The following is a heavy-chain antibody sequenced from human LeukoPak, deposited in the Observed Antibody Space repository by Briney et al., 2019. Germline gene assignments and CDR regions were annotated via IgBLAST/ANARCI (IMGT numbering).Heavy chain of an antibody. CDR3: AREAGYSYGYSSY. D-gene: IGHD5-18*01. J-gene: IGHJ4*02. CDR2: INSDGSTV. CDR1: GFTFSSYE. Sequence: GGSLRLSCAASGFTFSSYEMNWVRQAPGKGLEWVSYINSDGSTVYYADSVKGRFTISRDNAKNSLYLQMNSLRAEDTAVYYCAREAGYSYGYSSYWGQGTLVTVSS. V-gene: IGHV3-48*03.